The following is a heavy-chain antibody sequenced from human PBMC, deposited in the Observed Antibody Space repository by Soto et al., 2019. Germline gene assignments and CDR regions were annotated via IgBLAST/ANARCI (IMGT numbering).Heavy chain of an antibody. Sequence: GGSLRLSCAASGFTFSSYGMHWVRQAPGKGLEWVAVIWYDGSNKYYADSVKGRFTISRDNSKHTLYLQMNSLRAEDTAVYYCARSLYSSGWYSTSYYYYGMDVWGQGTAVTVSS. CDR1: GFTFSSYG. CDR2: IWYDGSNK. V-gene: IGHV3-33*01. J-gene: IGHJ6*02. CDR3: ARSLYSSGWYSTSYYYYGMDV. D-gene: IGHD6-19*01.